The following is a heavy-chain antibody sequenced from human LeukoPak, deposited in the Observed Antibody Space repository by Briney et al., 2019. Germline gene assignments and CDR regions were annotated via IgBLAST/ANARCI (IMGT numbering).Heavy chain of an antibody. CDR2: ISYDGSNK. CDR3: ARDSEYYYDSSGFGY. Sequence: PGRSLRLSCAASGFTFDDYAMHWVRQAPGKGLEWVAVISYDGSNKYYADSVKGRFTISRDNSKNTLYLQMNSLRAEDTAVYYCARDSEYYYDSSGFGYWGQGTLVTVSS. V-gene: IGHV3-30-3*01. D-gene: IGHD3-22*01. CDR1: GFTFDDYA. J-gene: IGHJ4*02.